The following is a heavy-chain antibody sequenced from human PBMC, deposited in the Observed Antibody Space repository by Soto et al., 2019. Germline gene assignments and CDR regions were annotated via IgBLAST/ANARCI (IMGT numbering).Heavy chain of an antibody. CDR3: ARGSLWFGDLLPIDY. J-gene: IGHJ4*02. Sequence: ASVKVSCKASGYTCTTYIIHCVLQAPLHRLEWMGCINAGNGHTKYSQKFQGRVTITRDTSASTAYMELSSLRSEDTAVYYCARGSLWFGDLLPIDYWGQGTQVTVSS. D-gene: IGHD3-10*01. CDR2: INAGNGHT. CDR1: GYTCTTYI. V-gene: IGHV1-3*01.